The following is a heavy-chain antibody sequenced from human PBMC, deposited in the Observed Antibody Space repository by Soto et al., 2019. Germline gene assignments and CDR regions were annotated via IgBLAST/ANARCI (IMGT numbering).Heavy chain of an antibody. CDR1: GFTFNSYT. J-gene: IGHJ4*02. Sequence: EVQLLESGGGLVQPGGSLRLSCAASGFTFNSYTMSWVRQAPGKGLEWVSSISGSGGTTYYADSVKGRFTISRDNSKNTLSLEMNNQRAEDTYVYYCERFGIAPPGGLDYWGQGTLVTVSS. V-gene: IGHV3-23*01. D-gene: IGHD3-16*01. CDR2: ISGSGGTT. CDR3: ERFGIAPPGGLDY.